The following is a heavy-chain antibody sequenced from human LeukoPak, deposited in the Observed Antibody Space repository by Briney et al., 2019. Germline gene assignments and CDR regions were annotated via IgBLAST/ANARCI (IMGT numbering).Heavy chain of an antibody. J-gene: IGHJ4*02. CDR1: GGSISSGGYY. D-gene: IGHD5-18*01. V-gene: IGHV4-31*03. Sequence: SETLSLTCTVSGGSISSGGYYWSWIRQHPGKGLEWIGYIYYSGSTYYNPSLKSRVTISVDTSKNQFSLKLSSVTGADTAVYYCARNGYSYGYGFDFWGQGTLVTVSS. CDR3: ARNGYSYGYGFDF. CDR2: IYYSGST.